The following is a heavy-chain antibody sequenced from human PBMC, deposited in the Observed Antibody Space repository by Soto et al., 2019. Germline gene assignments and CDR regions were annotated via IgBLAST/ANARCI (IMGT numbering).Heavy chain of an antibody. CDR3: ARAPYGSGSSYYFDD. Sequence: LGLSCAASGFTFSSYSMSWVRQAPGKGLKWVAHINQDGSEKYYVDSVKGRFTISRDNAKKSLYLQMNSLRAEDTAVYYCARAPYGSGSSYYFDDWGQGTLVTVSS. CDR1: GFTFSSYS. CDR2: INQDGSEK. V-gene: IGHV3-7*03. J-gene: IGHJ4*02. D-gene: IGHD3-10*01.